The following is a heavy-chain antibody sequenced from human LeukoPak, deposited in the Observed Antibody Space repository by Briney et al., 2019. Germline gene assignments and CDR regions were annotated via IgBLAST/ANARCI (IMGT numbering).Heavy chain of an antibody. V-gene: IGHV3-23*01. J-gene: IGHJ4*02. D-gene: IGHD3-22*01. CDR3: AKHRFESGGYHSTD. Sequence: GGSLRLSCAASGFTFSSYAMSWVRQAPGKGLEWVSTISGGSGSTYCADSVKGRFTISRDNSKNTLYLQMNSLRDEDTAVYYCAKHRFESGGYHSTDWGQGTLVTVSS. CDR1: GFTFSSYA. CDR2: ISGGSGST.